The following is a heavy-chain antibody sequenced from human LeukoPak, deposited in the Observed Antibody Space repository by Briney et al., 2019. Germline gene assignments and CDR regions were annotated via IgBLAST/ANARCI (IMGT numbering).Heavy chain of an antibody. CDR3: ARDALIAAAGAYNWFDP. Sequence: GGSLRLSCAASGFTFSSYWMSWVRQAPGKGLEWVANIKQDGSEKYYVDSVKGRFTISRDNAKNSLYLQMNSLSAEDTAVYYCARDALIAAAGAYNWFDPWGQGTLVTVSS. V-gene: IGHV3-7*01. J-gene: IGHJ5*02. D-gene: IGHD6-13*01. CDR1: GFTFSSYW. CDR2: IKQDGSEK.